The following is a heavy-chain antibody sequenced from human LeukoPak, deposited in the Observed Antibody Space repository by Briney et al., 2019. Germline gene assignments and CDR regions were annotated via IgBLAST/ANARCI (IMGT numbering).Heavy chain of an antibody. D-gene: IGHD3-16*02. CDR3: ARALSLASRNYYYMDV. CDR2: IIPIFGTA. Sequence: SVKVSCKASGGTFSSYAISWVRQAPGQGLEWMGGIIPIFGTANYAQKFQGRVTITADKSTSTAYMELSSLRSEDTAVYYCARALSLASRNYYYMDVWGKGTTVTVSS. J-gene: IGHJ6*03. CDR1: GGTFSSYA. V-gene: IGHV1-69*06.